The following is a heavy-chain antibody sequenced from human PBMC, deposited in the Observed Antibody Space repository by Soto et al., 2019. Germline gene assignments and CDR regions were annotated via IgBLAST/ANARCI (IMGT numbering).Heavy chain of an antibody. CDR1: GYTFTDYD. V-gene: IGHV1-8*02. D-gene: IGHD3-16*01. Sequence: QVQLMQSGAEVRKPGASVKVSCRASGYTFTDYDINWVRQATGQGLEWLGWMTPNSGNTGYALKFQGRVTSTRDISRSTAYMELSSLTSEDTAVYYCARNLYNTGDFDHWGQGTLVTVSS. CDR3: ARNLYNTGDFDH. CDR2: MTPNSGNT. J-gene: IGHJ5*02.